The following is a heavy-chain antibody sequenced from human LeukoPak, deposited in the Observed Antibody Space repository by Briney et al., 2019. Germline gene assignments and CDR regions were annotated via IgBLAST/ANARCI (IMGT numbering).Heavy chain of an antibody. Sequence: SETLSLTCTVSGGSIGSDFYWAWIRQPPGKGLEWIGTIFYSGSTYYNPSLKSRVTISADPSTNHFSLNLTSVTAADTAVYFCARDHPVADWAPDIWGRGTMVTVSS. CDR2: IFYSGST. V-gene: IGHV4-39*07. D-gene: IGHD3-9*01. J-gene: IGHJ3*02. CDR3: ARDHPVADWAPDI. CDR1: GGSIGSDFY.